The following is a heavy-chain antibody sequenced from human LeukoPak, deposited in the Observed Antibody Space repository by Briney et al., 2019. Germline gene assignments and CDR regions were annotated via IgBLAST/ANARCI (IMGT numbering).Heavy chain of an antibody. D-gene: IGHD5-24*01. J-gene: IGHJ4*02. CDR3: TRDQMNY. V-gene: IGHV3-53*01. Sequence: PGGSLRLSCTASEFTVSRNYMLWVRQAPGKGLEWVSLIFSNGDTHYADSVKGRFTISRDTAKNTVSRQINSLRVEDTAMYYCTRDQMNYWGQGTLVTVSS. CDR1: EFTVSRNY. CDR2: IFSNGDT.